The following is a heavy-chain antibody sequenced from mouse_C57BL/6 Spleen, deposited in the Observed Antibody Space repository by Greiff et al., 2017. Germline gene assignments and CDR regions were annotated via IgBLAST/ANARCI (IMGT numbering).Heavy chain of an antibody. V-gene: IGHV1-64*01. CDR3: ASPTTVVAHWYFDV. D-gene: IGHD1-1*01. J-gene: IGHJ1*03. Sequence: QVQLQQPGAELVKPGASVKLSCKASGYTFTSYWMHWVKQRPGQGLEWIGMIHPNSGSTNYNEKFKSKATLTVDKSSSTAYMQLSSLTSEDSAVYYCASPTTVVAHWYFDVWGTGTTVTVSS. CDR2: IHPNSGST. CDR1: GYTFTSYW.